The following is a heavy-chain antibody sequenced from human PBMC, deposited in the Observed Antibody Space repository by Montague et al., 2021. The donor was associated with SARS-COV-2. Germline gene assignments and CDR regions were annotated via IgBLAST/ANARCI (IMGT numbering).Heavy chain of an antibody. J-gene: IGHJ4*02. CDR1: GFTHSKYG. CDR2: IWNDGSKK. D-gene: IGHD7-27*01. V-gene: IGHV3-33*01. CDR3: VGDPGDPDTFDF. Sequence: SLRLSCAASGFTHSKYGVHWVRQAPGKGLEWVASIWNDGSKKHHAGSVKGRFTISRDNSNNMLYLQMDSLRADDAGVYYCVGDPGDPDTFDFWGRGTQVTVSS.